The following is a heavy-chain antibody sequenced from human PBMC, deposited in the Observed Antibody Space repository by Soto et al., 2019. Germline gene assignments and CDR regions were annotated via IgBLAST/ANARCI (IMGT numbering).Heavy chain of an antibody. V-gene: IGHV3-23*01. CDR1: GFTFSSYA. J-gene: IGHJ4*02. CDR2: ISGSGGST. D-gene: IGHD3-3*01. CDR3: AKDSVVFYDFWSGYLADY. Sequence: PGGFLRLSCAASGFTFSSYAMSWVRQAPGKGLEWVSAISGSGGSTYYADSVKGRFTISRDNSKNTLYLQMNSLRAEDTAVYYCAKDSVVFYDFWSGYLADYWGQGTLVTVS.